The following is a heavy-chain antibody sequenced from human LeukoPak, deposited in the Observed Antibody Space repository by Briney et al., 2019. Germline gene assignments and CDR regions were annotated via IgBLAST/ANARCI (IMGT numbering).Heavy chain of an antibody. Sequence: GGSLRLSCAASGFTFSSYGMHWVRQAPGKGLEWVAVISYDGSNKYYADSVKGRFTISRDNSKNTLYLQMNSLRAEDTAVYYCATLDLYCGGDCYPPDFDYWGQGTLVTVSS. CDR1: GFTFSSYG. J-gene: IGHJ4*02. V-gene: IGHV3-30*03. CDR2: ISYDGSNK. D-gene: IGHD2-21*02. CDR3: ATLDLYCGGDCYPPDFDY.